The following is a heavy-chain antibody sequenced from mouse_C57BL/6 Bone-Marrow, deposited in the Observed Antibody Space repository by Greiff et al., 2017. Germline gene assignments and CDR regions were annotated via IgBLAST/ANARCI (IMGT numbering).Heavy chain of an antibody. V-gene: IGHV1-52*01. Sequence: VQLQQPGAELVRPGSSVKLSCKASGYTFTSYWMHWVKQMPIQGLEWIGNIDPSDSETHYNQKFKDKATLTVDKSSSTAYMQLSSLTSEDSAVYYCARLIYYYGSSYGDYWGQGTTLTVSS. D-gene: IGHD1-1*01. CDR3: ARLIYYYGSSYGDY. CDR1: GYTFTSYW. J-gene: IGHJ2*01. CDR2: IDPSDSET.